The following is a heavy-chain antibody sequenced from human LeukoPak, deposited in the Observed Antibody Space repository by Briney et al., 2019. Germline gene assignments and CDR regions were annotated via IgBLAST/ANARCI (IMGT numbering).Heavy chain of an antibody. Sequence: ASAKVPCKASGYTFTGYYMHWVRQAPGQGLEWMGWINPNSGGTNYAQKFQGRVTMTRDTSISTAYMELSRLRSDDTAVYYCARDMVRGVPSFWFDPWGQGTLVTVSS. CDR3: ARDMVRGVPSFWFDP. CDR2: INPNSGGT. V-gene: IGHV1-2*02. D-gene: IGHD3-10*01. J-gene: IGHJ5*02. CDR1: GYTFTGYY.